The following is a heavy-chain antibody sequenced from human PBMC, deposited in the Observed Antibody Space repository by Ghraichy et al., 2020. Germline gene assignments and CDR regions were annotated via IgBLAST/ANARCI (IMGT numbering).Heavy chain of an antibody. CDR2: IGTSGVDT. J-gene: IGHJ4*02. CDR1: GFTFSSYV. V-gene: IGHV3-23*01. D-gene: IGHD6-19*01. CDR3: AKRDTSGRGEGH. Sequence: GESLNISCAASGFTFSSYVMSWVRQAPGKGLEWVSSIGTSGVDTYYADSVKGRFTIARDKSKNTLYLQMNSLRVEDTAIYYCAKRDTSGRGEGHWGQGTLVTVSS.